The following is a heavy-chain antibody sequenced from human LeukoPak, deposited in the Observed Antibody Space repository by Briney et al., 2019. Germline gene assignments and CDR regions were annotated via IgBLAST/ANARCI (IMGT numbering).Heavy chain of an antibody. CDR1: GFTLSRYA. CDR2: ISGSGGST. Sequence: GGSLRLSCAASGFTLSRYAMTWVRQAPGKGLDWVAAISGSGGSTYYADSVKGRCTVSRDNSKNTLYLQMNSLRAEDTAVYYGAKDERFGEFPLGTFDCWGQGTLVTVSS. V-gene: IGHV3-23*01. D-gene: IGHD3-10*01. J-gene: IGHJ4*02. CDR3: AKDERFGEFPLGTFDC.